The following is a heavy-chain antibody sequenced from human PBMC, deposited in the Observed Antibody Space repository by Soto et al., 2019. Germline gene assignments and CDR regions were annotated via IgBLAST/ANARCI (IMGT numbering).Heavy chain of an antibody. CDR3: ARGGGVGVAGSAAFDM. D-gene: IGHD3-3*01. CDR1: GYPVTAYY. J-gene: IGHJ3*02. Sequence: QLHLVQSGAVVKKPGASVTVSCSASGYPVTAYYMHWVRQAPGRGLEWMGGINPATGAAKYTQTFPGRVTMTRDTPTSSVFMELRGLTSEDTAVFYWARGGGVGVAGSAAFDMWGQGTLVTVSS. CDR2: INPATGAA. V-gene: IGHV1-2*02.